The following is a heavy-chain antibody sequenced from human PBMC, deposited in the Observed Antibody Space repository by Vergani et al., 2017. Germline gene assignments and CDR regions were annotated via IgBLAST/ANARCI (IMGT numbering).Heavy chain of an antibody. D-gene: IGHD1-7*01. Sequence: DVQLVQSGAEVKKPGESLRISCKGSGYSFTSYWISWVRQMPGKGLEWMGRIDPSDSYTNYSTSFQGHVTISADKSISTAYLQLSSLKASDTAMYYCARNWNYDDKYYYYYCYMDVWGKGTTVTVSS. V-gene: IGHV5-10-1*03. CDR3: ARNWNYDDKYYYYYCYMDV. CDR1: GYSFTSYW. CDR2: IDPSDSYT. J-gene: IGHJ6*03.